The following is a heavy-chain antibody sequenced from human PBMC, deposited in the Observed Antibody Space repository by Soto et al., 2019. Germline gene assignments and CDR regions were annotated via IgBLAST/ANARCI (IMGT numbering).Heavy chain of an antibody. CDR3: ARVSSENIVATTFDY. CDR1: GGSISSYY. V-gene: IGHV4-59*08. D-gene: IGHD5-12*01. CDR2: IYYSGST. J-gene: IGHJ4*02. Sequence: SETLSLTCTVSGGSISSYYWSWIRQPPGKGLEWIGYIYYSGSTYYNPSLKSRVTISVDTSKNQFSLKLSSVTAADTAVYYCARVSSENIVATTFDYWGQGTLVTVSS.